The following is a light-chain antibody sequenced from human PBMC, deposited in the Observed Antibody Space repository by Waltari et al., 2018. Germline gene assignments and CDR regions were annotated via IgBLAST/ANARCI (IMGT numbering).Light chain of an antibody. J-gene: IGLJ2*01. CDR3: CSYAVSSGVV. Sequence: QSALTQPASVSGSPGQSITISCTGTSSDVGSFNLVSWYQQHPGKAPKLMIYEGDKRPSGVSNRFSGSKSGNTASLGISGLQAEDEADYYCCSYAVSSGVVFGGGTKLTVL. CDR2: EGD. V-gene: IGLV2-23*01. CDR1: SSDVGSFNL.